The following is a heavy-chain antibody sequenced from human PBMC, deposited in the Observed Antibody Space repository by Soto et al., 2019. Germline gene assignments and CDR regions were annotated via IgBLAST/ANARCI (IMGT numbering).Heavy chain of an antibody. D-gene: IGHD2-8*01. CDR2: ISRSGSTI. J-gene: IGHJ4*02. CDR1: GFTFSDYY. Sequence: PGGSLRLSCAASGFTFSDYYMSWIRQAPGKGLESISYISRSGSTIYSADSVKGRFSISRDNAKNLLYLQMSSLRGEDTAVYYCARNRGHGPSDWGKGTLVTVLL. CDR3: ARNRGHGPSD. V-gene: IGHV3-11*01.